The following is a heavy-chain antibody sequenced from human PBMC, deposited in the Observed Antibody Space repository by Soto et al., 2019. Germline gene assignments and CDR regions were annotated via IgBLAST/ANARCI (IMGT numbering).Heavy chain of an antibody. J-gene: IGHJ4*02. CDR2: VSYDGSKK. D-gene: IGHD2-21*01. Sequence: QVQLVESGGGVVEPRRSLRLSCAASGFIFTSYTGHWVRQAPGKGLERVASVSYDGSKKHYADTVKARFSISRDTSTNTVYLQMNSLRTEDTAAYYCARDEGLLVDCYFDSWGQGTLVTVSS. CDR1: GFIFTSYT. V-gene: IGHV3-30*01. CDR3: ARDEGLLVDCYFDS.